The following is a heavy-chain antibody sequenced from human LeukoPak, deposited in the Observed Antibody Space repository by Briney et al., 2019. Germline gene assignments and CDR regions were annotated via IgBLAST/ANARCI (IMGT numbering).Heavy chain of an antibody. V-gene: IGHV3-21*01. CDR2: INSGSTYT. J-gene: IGHJ4*02. D-gene: IGHD1-1*01. CDR3: ARSLTTLTYEGY. Sequence: PGGTLRLSCAASGFTFSSYMMNWVRQAPGQGLEWVSSINSGSTYTYYTESVKGRFNVSRDNAKNSLCLQMNSLRAEDTAIYYCARSLTTLTYEGYWGQGTLVTVSS. CDR1: GFTFSSYM.